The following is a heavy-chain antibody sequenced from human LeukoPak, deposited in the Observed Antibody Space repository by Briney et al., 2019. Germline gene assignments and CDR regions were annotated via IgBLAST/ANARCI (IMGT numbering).Heavy chain of an antibody. CDR3: ARDSAAAGFDY. V-gene: IGHV3-30-3*01. Sequence: PGGSLRLSCAASGFTFSSYAMHGVRQAPGKGLEWVAVISYDGSNKYYADSVKGRFTISRDNSKNTLYLQMNSLRAEDTAVYYCARDSAAAGFDYWGQGTLVTVSS. J-gene: IGHJ4*02. CDR1: GFTFSSYA. CDR2: ISYDGSNK. D-gene: IGHD6-13*01.